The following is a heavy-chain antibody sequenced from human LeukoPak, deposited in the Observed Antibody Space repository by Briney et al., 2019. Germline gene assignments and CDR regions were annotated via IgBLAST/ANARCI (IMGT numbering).Heavy chain of an antibody. CDR1: GFTFSSFA. J-gene: IGHJ4*02. V-gene: IGHV3-30-3*01. CDR3: ARVVSSWPDY. D-gene: IGHD6-13*01. CDR2: ISYDGSNK. Sequence: GGSLRLSCAASGFTFSSFAMHWVRQAPGKGLEWVAVISYDGSNKYYADSVKGRFTISRDNSKNTLYLQMNSLRAEDTAVYYCARVVSSWPDYWGQGTLVTVSS.